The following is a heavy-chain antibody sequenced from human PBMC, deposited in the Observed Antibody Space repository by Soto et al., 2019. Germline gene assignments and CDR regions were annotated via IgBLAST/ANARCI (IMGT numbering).Heavy chain of an antibody. V-gene: IGHV1-18*04. J-gene: IGHJ6*02. CDR3: ARYCSSTSCYTYYYYYGMDV. Sequence: GDSVQVSCKASGYTFTSYGISWVRQAPGQGLEWMGWISAYNGNTNYAQKLQGRVTMTTDTSTSTAYMELRSLRSDDTAVYYCARYCSSTSCYTYYYYYGMDVWGQATTVTVSS. D-gene: IGHD2-2*02. CDR1: GYTFTSYG. CDR2: ISAYNGNT.